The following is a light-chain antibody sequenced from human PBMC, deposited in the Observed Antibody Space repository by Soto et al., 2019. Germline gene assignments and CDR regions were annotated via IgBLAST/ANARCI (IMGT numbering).Light chain of an antibody. J-gene: IGKJ1*01. Sequence: ETVMTQSPGTLSVSPGETATVSCTASQSVSRDLAWYQQKRGQAPRLLIYEASTRATGLPARFSGSGSGTEFTLTISSLQSEDFAFYFCLQCNNWPPTFGQGTKVDIK. CDR3: LQCNNWPPT. V-gene: IGKV3-15*01. CDR1: QSVSRD. CDR2: EAS.